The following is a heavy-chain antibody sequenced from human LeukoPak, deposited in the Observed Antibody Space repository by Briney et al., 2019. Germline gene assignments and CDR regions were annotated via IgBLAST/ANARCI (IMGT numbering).Heavy chain of an antibody. V-gene: IGHV4-31*03. Sequence: SETLSLTCTVSGGSISSGGHYWTWIRQHPGKGLEWIANTHYSGTTYYNPSLKSRVTISLDTSKNQFSLKLSSVTAADTAVYYCARYYFDGSGYSNWFDPWGQGTLVTVSS. CDR3: ARYYFDGSGYSNWFDP. CDR1: GGSISSGGHY. J-gene: IGHJ5*02. D-gene: IGHD3-22*01. CDR2: THYSGTT.